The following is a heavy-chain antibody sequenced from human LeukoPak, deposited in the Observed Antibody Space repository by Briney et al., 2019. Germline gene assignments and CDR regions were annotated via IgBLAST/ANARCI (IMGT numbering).Heavy chain of an antibody. V-gene: IGHV4-39*07. Sequence: SETLSLTCTVSSGSISTSNYYWGWVRQPPGKALEWIGNIFYSGSTYYSPSLKSRVTISLDTSRNQFSLKLSSVTAADTAVYYCARLLGSGYYLSRFDPWGQGTLVTVSS. CDR3: ARLLGSGYYLSRFDP. J-gene: IGHJ5*02. CDR2: IFYSGST. D-gene: IGHD3-22*01. CDR1: SGSISTSNYY.